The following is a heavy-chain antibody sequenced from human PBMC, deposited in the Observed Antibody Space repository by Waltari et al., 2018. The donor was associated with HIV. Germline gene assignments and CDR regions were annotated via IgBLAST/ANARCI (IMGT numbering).Heavy chain of an antibody. Sequence: QVQLQQWGAGLLKPSETLSLTCAVYGGSFSGYYWSWIRQPPGKGLEWIGEINHSGCANDNPSLKSRVTISVDTSKNPFSLKLSSVTAADTSVYYCARVSLTTYDSSGSTRDYWGQGTLVTVSS. D-gene: IGHD3-22*01. V-gene: IGHV4-34*01. CDR1: GGSFSGYY. CDR3: ARVSLTTYDSSGSTRDY. J-gene: IGHJ4*02. CDR2: INHSGCA.